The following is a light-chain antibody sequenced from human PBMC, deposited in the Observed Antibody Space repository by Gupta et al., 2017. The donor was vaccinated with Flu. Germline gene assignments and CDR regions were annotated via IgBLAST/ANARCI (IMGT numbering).Light chain of an antibody. Sequence: NSRNGTSNDVGGYNYVSWYQQHPGKAPKLMIYEVSDRPSGVSNRFSGSKSGNTASLTISGLQADDEADYYCSSKRSSSTLAIFGGGTRLTVL. CDR1: SNDVGGYNY. CDR2: EVS. CDR3: SSKRSSSTLAI. J-gene: IGLJ2*01. V-gene: IGLV2-14*01.